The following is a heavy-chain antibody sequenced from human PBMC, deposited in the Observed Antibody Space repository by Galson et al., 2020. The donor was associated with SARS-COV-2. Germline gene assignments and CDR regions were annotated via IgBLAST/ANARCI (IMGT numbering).Heavy chain of an antibody. D-gene: IGHD3-3*01. CDR2: FDPEDGET. CDR3: ARVGQDGDITIFGVVIAYYYMDV. Sequence: ASVKVSCKVSGYTLTELSMHWVRQAPGKGLEWMGGFDPEDGETIYAQKFQGRVTMTEDTSTDTAYMELSSLRAEDTAVYYCARVGQDGDITIFGVVIAYYYMDVWGKGTTVTVSS. J-gene: IGHJ6*03. CDR1: GYTLTELS. V-gene: IGHV1-24*01.